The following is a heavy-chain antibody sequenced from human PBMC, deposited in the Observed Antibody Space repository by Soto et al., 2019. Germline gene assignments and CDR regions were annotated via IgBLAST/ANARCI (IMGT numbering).Heavy chain of an antibody. V-gene: IGHV3-7*01. D-gene: IGHD2-2*01. Sequence: GGSLRLSCAASGVTFSSDWMSWVLLAPGKGLEWVAHIKQDGSEKYYVDSVKGPFTISRDNAKNSLYLQMNSLRAEDTAVYYCARREGYCSRTSCYEYYYMDVRGRGTKDPVSS. CDR3: ARREGYCSRTSCYEYYYMDV. J-gene: IGHJ6*03. CDR1: GVTFSSDW. CDR2: IKQDGSEK.